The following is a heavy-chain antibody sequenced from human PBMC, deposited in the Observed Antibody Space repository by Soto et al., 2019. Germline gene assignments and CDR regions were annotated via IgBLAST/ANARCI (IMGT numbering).Heavy chain of an antibody. CDR3: AATSPDHDDRSGFWGYFDY. CDR2: IAPGSGDT. CDR1: GFTFTSSA. Sequence: SVKVSCKASGFTFTSSAVQWLRQARGQGLEWIGWIAPGSGDTRYAQKFQERVTIISDVSTSTSYMDLSSLRSDDTAVYYCAATSPDHDDRSGFWGYFDYWGQGALVTVSS. V-gene: IGHV1-58*01. D-gene: IGHD3-22*01. J-gene: IGHJ4*02.